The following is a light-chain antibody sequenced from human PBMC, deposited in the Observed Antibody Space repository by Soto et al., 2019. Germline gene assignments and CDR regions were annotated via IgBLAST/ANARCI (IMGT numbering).Light chain of an antibody. Sequence: EIVLTQSPATLSLSPGDRATLSCRASQSVRSHLAWYQQKPGQAPRLLIYDASNRATGIPARFSGSGSGTDVTRTFICLQPAELAVYFCHQRTDQPTFTYGPGT. CDR1: QSVRSH. J-gene: IGKJ3*01. V-gene: IGKV3-11*01. CDR3: HQRTDQPTFT. CDR2: DAS.